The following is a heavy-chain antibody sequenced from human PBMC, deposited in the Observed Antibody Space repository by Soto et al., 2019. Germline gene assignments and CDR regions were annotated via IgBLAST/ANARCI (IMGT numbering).Heavy chain of an antibody. Sequence: SETLSLTCTVSGGSLSSSSYCRGWIRQPPGKGLEWIGSIYYSGSTYYNPSLKSRVTISVDTSKNQFSLKLSSVTAADTAVYYCASAISDIVLMVYDIFDYWGQGTLVTVSS. V-gene: IGHV4-39*01. CDR2: IYYSGST. CDR3: ASAISDIVLMVYDIFDY. J-gene: IGHJ4*02. D-gene: IGHD2-8*01. CDR1: GGSLSSSSYC.